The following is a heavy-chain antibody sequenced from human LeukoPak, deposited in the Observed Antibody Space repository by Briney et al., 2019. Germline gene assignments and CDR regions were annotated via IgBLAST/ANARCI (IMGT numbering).Heavy chain of an antibody. CDR1: GFTFSSYG. J-gene: IGHJ4*02. V-gene: IGHV3-30*18. CDR3: AKDSSPYSSSWLFDY. CDR2: ISYDGSNK. D-gene: IGHD6-13*01. Sequence: GGSLRLSCAASGFTFSSYGMHWGRQAPGKGLEWVSVISYDGSNKYYADSVKGRFTISRDNSKNTLYLQMNSLRAEGTAVYYCAKDSSPYSSSWLFDYWGQGTLVTVSS.